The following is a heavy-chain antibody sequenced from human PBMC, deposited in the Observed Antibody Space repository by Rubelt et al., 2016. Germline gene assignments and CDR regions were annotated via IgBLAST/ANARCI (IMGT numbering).Heavy chain of an antibody. Sequence: QVQLVQSGAEAKKPGSSVEVSCKASGGTFSSYAISWVRQAPGQGLEWMGWINPNSGVTNYAQKFQGRVTMTRDTSISTAYMELSRLRSDDTAVYYCARAGWHDAFDIWGQGTMVTVSS. J-gene: IGHJ3*02. D-gene: IGHD6-19*01. CDR2: INPNSGVT. CDR1: GGTFSSYA. V-gene: IGHV1-2*02. CDR3: ARAGWHDAFDI.